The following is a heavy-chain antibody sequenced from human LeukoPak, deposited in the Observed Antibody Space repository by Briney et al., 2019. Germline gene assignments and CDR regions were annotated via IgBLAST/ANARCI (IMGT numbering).Heavy chain of an antibody. Sequence: SQTLSLTCAVSGGSISSGGYSWSWIRQPPGKGLEWIGYIYHSGSTYYNPSLKSRVTISVDRSKNQFSLKLSSVTAADTAVYYCARALAYCAGNCVTDYFDYWGQGALVTVSS. J-gene: IGHJ4*02. D-gene: IGHD2-21*01. CDR3: ARALAYCAGNCVTDYFDY. V-gene: IGHV4-30-2*01. CDR1: GGSISSGGYS. CDR2: IYHSGST.